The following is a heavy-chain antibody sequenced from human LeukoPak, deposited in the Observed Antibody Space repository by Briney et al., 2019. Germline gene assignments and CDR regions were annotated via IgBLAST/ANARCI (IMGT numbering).Heavy chain of an antibody. V-gene: IGHV3-48*03. CDR2: ISSSGSTI. D-gene: IGHD3-22*01. CDR1: GFTFSSYE. J-gene: IGHJ4*02. CDR3: AKAQTPRYYDSSGYTGGLDY. Sequence: GGSLRLSCAASGFTFSSYEMNWVRQAPGKGLEWVSYISSSGSTIYYADSVKGRFTISRDNAKNSLYLQMNSLRAEDTAVYYCAKAQTPRYYDSSGYTGGLDYWGQGTLVTVSS.